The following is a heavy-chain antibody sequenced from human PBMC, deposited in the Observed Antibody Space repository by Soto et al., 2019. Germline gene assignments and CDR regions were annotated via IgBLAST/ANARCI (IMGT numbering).Heavy chain of an antibody. CDR2: ISYDGTNK. Sequence: GGSLRLSCAASGFTLSSYAMHWVRQAPGKGLEWVAVISYDGTNKYHADSVKGRFTISRDNSKNTLYLQMNSLRAEDTAVYYCARGPTSLLEWPPAYNFDYWGQGTLVTVSS. CDR3: ARGPTSLLEWPPAYNFDY. V-gene: IGHV3-30-3*01. J-gene: IGHJ4*02. CDR1: GFTLSSYA. D-gene: IGHD3-3*01.